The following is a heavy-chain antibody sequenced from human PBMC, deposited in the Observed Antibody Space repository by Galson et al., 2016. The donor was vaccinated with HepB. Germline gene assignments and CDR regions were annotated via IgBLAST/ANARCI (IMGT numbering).Heavy chain of an antibody. V-gene: IGHV3-53*01. CDR3: ARDPGLPNGMDV. Sequence: SLRLSCAASGFTVSSDYISWVRQAPGKGLEWVAVISSGGNTYYADSVKGRFTISTDNSKNTAYLQMNSLRAEDKAVYYWARDPGLPNGMDVWGQGTPVTVSS. D-gene: IGHD2-2*01. CDR1: GFTVSSDY. J-gene: IGHJ6*02. CDR2: ISSGGNT.